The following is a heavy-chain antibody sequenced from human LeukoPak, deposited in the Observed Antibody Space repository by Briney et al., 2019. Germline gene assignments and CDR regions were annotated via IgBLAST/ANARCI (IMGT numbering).Heavy chain of an antibody. CDR2: IYPGDSDT. D-gene: IGHD5-18*01. Sequence: GESLKISCKGSGYSFTSYWIGWVRQMPVKGLEWMGIIYPGDSDTRYSPSFQGQVTISADKSISTAYLQWSSLKASDTAMYYCARLGYSYGGDDYFDYWGQGTLVTVSS. CDR3: ARLGYSYGGDDYFDY. V-gene: IGHV5-51*01. J-gene: IGHJ4*02. CDR1: GYSFTSYW.